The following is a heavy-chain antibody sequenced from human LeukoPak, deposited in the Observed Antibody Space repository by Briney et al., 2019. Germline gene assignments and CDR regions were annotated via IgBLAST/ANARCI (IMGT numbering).Heavy chain of an antibody. Sequence: PSETLSLTCTVSGGSISSYSWSWIRQPPGKGLEWIGYMYSRGSTNDNPSLKSRVTISRDTSKDQLSLRVTSVIAADTAMYYCARHYLYGDPPAFDIWGQGTMVTVSS. J-gene: IGHJ3*02. V-gene: IGHV4-59*08. CDR1: GGSISSYS. CDR2: MYSRGST. CDR3: ARHYLYGDPPAFDI. D-gene: IGHD4-17*01.